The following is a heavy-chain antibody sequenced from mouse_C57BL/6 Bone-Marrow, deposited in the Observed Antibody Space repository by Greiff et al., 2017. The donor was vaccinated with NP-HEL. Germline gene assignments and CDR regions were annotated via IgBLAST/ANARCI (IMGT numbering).Heavy chain of an antibody. D-gene: IGHD1-1*01. CDR3: ARVYGSSLDD. V-gene: IGHV1-59*01. CDR1: GYTFTSYW. J-gene: IGHJ2*01. CDR2: IDPSDSYT. Sequence: QVQLQQPGAELVRPGTSVKLSCKASGYTFTSYWMHWVKQRPGQGLEWIGVIDPSDSYTNYNQKFKGKATLTVDTSSSTAYMQLSSLTSEDSAVYYCARVYGSSLDDWGQGTTLTVSS.